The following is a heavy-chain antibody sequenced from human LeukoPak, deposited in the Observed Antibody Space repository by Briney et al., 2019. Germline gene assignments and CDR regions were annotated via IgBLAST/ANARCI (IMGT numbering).Heavy chain of an antibody. D-gene: IGHD3-10*01. V-gene: IGHV3-53*01. CDR3: ASGITMARGAMTYGMDV. CDR2: IYSGGST. J-gene: IGHJ6*04. Sequence: PGGSLRLSCAASGFTVSSNYMSWVRQAPGKGLEWVSVIYSGGSTYYADSVKGRFTISRDNSKNTLYLQMNSLRAEDTAVYYCASGITMARGAMTYGMDVWGKGTTVTVSS. CDR1: GFTVSSNY.